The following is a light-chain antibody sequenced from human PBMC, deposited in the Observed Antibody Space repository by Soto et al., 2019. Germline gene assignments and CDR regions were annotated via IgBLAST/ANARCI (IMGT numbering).Light chain of an antibody. J-gene: IGLJ3*02. CDR1: SGHSSYI. CDR3: ETWDSNTYWV. Sequence: QPVLTQSSSASASLGSSVKLTCTLISGHSSYIIAWHQQQPGKAPRYLMKLEGSGSYNKGSGVPDRFSGSSSGADRYLTISNLQFEDEADYYCETWDSNTYWVFGGGTKVTVL. CDR2: LEGSGSY. V-gene: IGLV4-60*02.